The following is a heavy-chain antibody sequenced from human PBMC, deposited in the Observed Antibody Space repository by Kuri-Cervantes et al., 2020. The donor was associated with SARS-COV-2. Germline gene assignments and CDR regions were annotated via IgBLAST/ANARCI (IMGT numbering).Heavy chain of an antibody. V-gene: IGHV3-74*01. Sequence: GESLKISCAASGFTFSSYWMHWVRQAPGKGLVWVSRINSDGSSTSYADSVKGRFTIPRDNAKNTLYLQTNSPRAEDTAVYYCATLDGMDVWGQGTTVTVSS. CDR2: INSDGSST. CDR3: ATLDGMDV. J-gene: IGHJ6*02. CDR1: GFTFSSYW.